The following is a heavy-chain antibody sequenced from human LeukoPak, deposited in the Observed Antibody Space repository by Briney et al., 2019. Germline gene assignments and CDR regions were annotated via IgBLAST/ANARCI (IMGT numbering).Heavy chain of an antibody. Sequence: KPSETLSLICAVSGSSISSGQYWGWIRQPPGKGLEWIGSIYDSGNINYSPSLKSRVTISVNVSKNQSSLNLRSETAEDTAVYYWARQSSRGYDSAFDIGGKGTMVPVSS. CDR1: GSSISSGQY. CDR3: ARQSSRGYDSAFDI. CDR2: IYDSGNI. J-gene: IGHJ3*02. V-gene: IGHV4-38-2*01. D-gene: IGHD2-2*01.